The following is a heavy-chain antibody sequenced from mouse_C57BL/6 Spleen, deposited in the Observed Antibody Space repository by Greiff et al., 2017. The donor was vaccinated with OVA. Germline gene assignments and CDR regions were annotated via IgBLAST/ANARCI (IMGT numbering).Heavy chain of an antibody. D-gene: IGHD4-1*01. CDR1: GYTFTSYW. J-gene: IGHJ2*01. Sequence: QVQLQQPGTELVKPGASVKLSCKASGYTFTSYWMHWVKQRPGQGLEWIGNINPSNGGTNYNEKFKSKATLTVDKSSSTAYMQLSSLTAEDSAVYYGAKERTGTGYFDYWGQGTTLTVSA. CDR2: INPSNGGT. CDR3: AKERTGTGYFDY. V-gene: IGHV1-53*01.